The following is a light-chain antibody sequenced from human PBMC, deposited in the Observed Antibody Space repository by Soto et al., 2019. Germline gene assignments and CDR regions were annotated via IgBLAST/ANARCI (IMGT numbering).Light chain of an antibody. J-gene: IGLJ1*01. V-gene: IGLV3-21*02. CDR1: NIGSKS. CDR3: QAWDSSSGPDV. Sequence: SYELTQPPSVSVAPGQTARITCGTSNIGSKSVHWYQQKPGQAPVLVVYDDSDRPSGIPERFSGSNSGNTATLAINRVEAGDEADYYCQAWDSSSGPDVFGTGTKLTVL. CDR2: DDS.